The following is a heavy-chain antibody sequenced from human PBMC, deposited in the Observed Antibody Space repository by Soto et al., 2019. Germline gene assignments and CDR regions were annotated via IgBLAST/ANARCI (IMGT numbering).Heavy chain of an antibody. Sequence: SETLSLTCTVSGGSVSSGSYYWSWIRQPPGKGLEWIGYIYYSGSTNYNPSLKSRVTISVDTSKNQFSLKLSSVTAADTAVYYCARERGLILTYYYDSSGYYYFDYWGQGTLVTVSS. J-gene: IGHJ4*02. CDR3: ARERGLILTYYYDSSGYYYFDY. V-gene: IGHV4-61*01. D-gene: IGHD3-22*01. CDR2: IYYSGST. CDR1: GGSVSSGSYY.